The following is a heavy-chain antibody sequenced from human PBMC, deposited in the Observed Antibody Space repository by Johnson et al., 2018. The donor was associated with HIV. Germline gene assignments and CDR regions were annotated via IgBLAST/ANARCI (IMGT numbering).Heavy chain of an antibody. Sequence: QVQLVESGGGVVQPGGSLRLSCAASGFTFSSYGMHWVRQAPGKGLAWVAFIRYDGSNKYYADSVKGRCTISRDNSKNTLYLQMNSLRAEDTAVYYCALVLVYCSGGSCYDAFDIWGQGTMVTVSS. D-gene: IGHD2-15*01. CDR1: GFTFSSYG. V-gene: IGHV3-30*02. J-gene: IGHJ3*02. CDR2: IRYDGSNK. CDR3: ALVLVYCSGGSCYDAFDI.